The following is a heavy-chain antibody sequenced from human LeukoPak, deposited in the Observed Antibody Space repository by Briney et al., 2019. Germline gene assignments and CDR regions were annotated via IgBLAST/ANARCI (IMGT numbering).Heavy chain of an antibody. V-gene: IGHV4-39*02. Sequence: SETLSLTCTVSGGSISSSSYYWGWIRQPPGKGLEWIGSIYYSGSTYYNPSLKSRVTISVDTSKNQFSLKLSSVTAADTAVYYCARDLGAIDYWGQGTLVTVSS. CDR1: GGSISSSSYY. D-gene: IGHD3-16*01. J-gene: IGHJ4*02. CDR2: IYYSGST. CDR3: ARDLGAIDY.